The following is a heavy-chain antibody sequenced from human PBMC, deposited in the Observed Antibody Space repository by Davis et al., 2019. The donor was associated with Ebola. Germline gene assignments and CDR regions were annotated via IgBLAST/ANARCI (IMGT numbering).Heavy chain of an antibody. D-gene: IGHD2-15*01. CDR2: IIPIFGTA. J-gene: IGHJ3*02. Sequence: SVKVSCKASGGTFSSYAISWVRQAPGQGLEWMGGIIPIFGTANYAQKFQGRVTITADKSTSTAYMELSSLRSEDTAVYYCARGYCSGGSCSLDSFDIWGQGTMVTVSS. CDR1: GGTFSSYA. V-gene: IGHV1-69*06. CDR3: ARGYCSGGSCSLDSFDI.